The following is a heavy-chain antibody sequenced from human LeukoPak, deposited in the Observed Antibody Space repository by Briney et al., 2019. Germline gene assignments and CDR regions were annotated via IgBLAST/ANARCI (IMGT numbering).Heavy chain of an antibody. V-gene: IGHV4-34*01. CDR3: ARGVPPGYYYMDV. J-gene: IGHJ6*03. Sequence: SETLSLTCAVYGGSFSGYYWSWIRQPPGRGLEWIGEINHSGSTNYNPSLKSRVTISVDTSKNQFSLKLSSVTAADTAVYYCARGVPPGYYYMDVWGKGTTVTASS. CDR1: GGSFSGYY. CDR2: INHSGST.